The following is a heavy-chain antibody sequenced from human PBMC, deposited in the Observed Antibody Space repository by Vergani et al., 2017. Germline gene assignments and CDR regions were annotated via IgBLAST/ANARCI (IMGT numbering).Heavy chain of an antibody. Sequence: QVQLQESGPGLVKPSQTLSLTCTVSGGSISSGGYYWSWIRQHPGKGLEWIGYIYYSGSTYYNPSLKSRVTISVDTSKNQFSLKLSSVTAADTAVYYCARDRQAVAYYYGSGRPLHPYTYGMDVWGQGTTVTVSS. CDR1: GGSISSGGYY. CDR2: IYYSGST. J-gene: IGHJ6*02. V-gene: IGHV4-31*03. CDR3: ARDRQAVAYYYGSGRPLHPYTYGMDV. D-gene: IGHD3-10*01.